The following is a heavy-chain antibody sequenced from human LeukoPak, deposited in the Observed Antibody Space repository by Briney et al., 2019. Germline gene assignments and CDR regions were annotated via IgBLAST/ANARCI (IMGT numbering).Heavy chain of an antibody. J-gene: IGHJ4*02. CDR1: GYSFPRYW. D-gene: IGHD5-18*01. V-gene: IGHV5-51*01. CDR3: ARSGGYSHGWPFDY. Sequence: GESLKISCXGSGYSFPRYWIGWVRTMPGKGLEWMGIIYPGDSDTRYSPSFQGQVTISADKSITIAYLQWSSLKASDTAMYYCARSGGYSHGWPFDYWGQGTLVTVSS. CDR2: IYPGDSDT.